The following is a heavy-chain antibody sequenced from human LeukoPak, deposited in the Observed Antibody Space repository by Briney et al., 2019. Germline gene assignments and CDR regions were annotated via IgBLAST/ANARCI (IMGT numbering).Heavy chain of an antibody. D-gene: IGHD6-19*01. CDR1: GFTFSDYY. CDR3: ARELAMAGTFDY. Sequence: PGGSLRLSCAASGFTFSDYYMSWVRQAPGKGLEWVSALYSGGSTYYADSVEGRFTISRDNSKNTLYLHLNNLRAEDTAVYYCARELAMAGTFDYWGQGTLVTVSS. V-gene: IGHV3-53*01. CDR2: LYSGGST. J-gene: IGHJ4*02.